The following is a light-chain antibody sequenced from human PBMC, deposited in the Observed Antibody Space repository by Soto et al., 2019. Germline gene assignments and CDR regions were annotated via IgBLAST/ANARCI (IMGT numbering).Light chain of an antibody. CDR1: SSDVGGYNY. J-gene: IGLJ2*01. CDR2: EVS. CDR3: SSYAGSNNLV. V-gene: IGLV2-8*01. Sequence: QSALPPPPSASGSPGQSVTLSCTGTSSDVGGYNYVSWYQQHPGKAPQLLIYEVSQRPSGVPGRFSGSKSGNTASLTVSGLQAEDEADYSCSSYAGSNNLVFGGGTKLTVL.